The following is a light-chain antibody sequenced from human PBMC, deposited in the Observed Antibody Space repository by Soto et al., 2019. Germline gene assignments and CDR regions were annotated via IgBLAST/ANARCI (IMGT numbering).Light chain of an antibody. J-gene: IGKJ5*01. Sequence: DIQMTQSPSSLSASVGDRVTITCQAGQGISHYLNWYQQKPGKAPKLLIYDASNLDTGVPSRFSGRGSWTDFTFTIPCLQPEECGRYVCQQYDNHPITFGLETRVDIK. V-gene: IGKV1-33*01. CDR3: QQYDNHPIT. CDR1: QGISHY. CDR2: DAS.